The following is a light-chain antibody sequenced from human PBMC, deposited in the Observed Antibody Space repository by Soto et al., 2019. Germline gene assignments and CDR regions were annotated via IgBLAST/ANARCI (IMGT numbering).Light chain of an antibody. CDR2: DTS. CDR1: QGICDT. CDR3: QPYSNWERT. Sequence: EVVMRHSPATLSVSPGEGATLSCRASQGICDTLAWYQHKHGQTPRLLIYDTSTRATGVPTRFSGSRSGAECARASSRRQSEDFPVDYCQPYSNWERTVGGGPKVEIK. J-gene: IGKJ4*01. V-gene: IGKV3-15*01.